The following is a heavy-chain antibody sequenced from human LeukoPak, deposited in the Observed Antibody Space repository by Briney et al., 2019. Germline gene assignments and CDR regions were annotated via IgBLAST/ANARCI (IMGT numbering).Heavy chain of an antibody. J-gene: IGHJ4*02. Sequence: PSETLSLTCAVYGGSFSGYYWSWIRQPPGKGLEWIGEINHSGSTNYNPSLKSRVTISVDTSKNQFSLKLSSVTAADTAVYYCARLEMDPLSHFDYWGQGTLVTVSS. V-gene: IGHV4-34*01. CDR2: INHSGST. CDR3: ARLEMDPLSHFDY. D-gene: IGHD5-24*01. CDR1: GGSFSGYY.